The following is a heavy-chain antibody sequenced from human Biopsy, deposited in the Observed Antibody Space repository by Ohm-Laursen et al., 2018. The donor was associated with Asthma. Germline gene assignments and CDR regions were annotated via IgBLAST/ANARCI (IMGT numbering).Heavy chain of an antibody. CDR1: GFTVSTNG. CDR3: ARGDSSGWSHYYFDY. J-gene: IGHJ4*02. Sequence: SLRLSCSASGFTVSTNGMSWVRQPPGKGLEWVSVIYSGGGTYYADSVQGRVTISRDNSKNTLYLQMHSLRAEDTAVYYCARGDSSGWSHYYFDYWGQGTLVTVSS. CDR2: IYSGGGT. V-gene: IGHV3-53*01. D-gene: IGHD6-19*01.